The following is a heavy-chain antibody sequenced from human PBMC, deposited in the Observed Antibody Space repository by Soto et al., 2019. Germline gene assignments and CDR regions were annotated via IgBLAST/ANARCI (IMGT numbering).Heavy chain of an antibody. Sequence: QVQLVESGGGVVQPGRSLRLSCAASGFTFSSYGMHWVRQAPGKGLEWVAVISYDGSNKYYADSVKGRFTISRDNSKNTLYLQMKSLRAEDTAVYYCAKDRGGSKTGWFDPWGQGTLVTVSS. J-gene: IGHJ5*02. V-gene: IGHV3-30*18. CDR2: ISYDGSNK. CDR1: GFTFSSYG. D-gene: IGHD5-12*01. CDR3: AKDRGGSKTGWFDP.